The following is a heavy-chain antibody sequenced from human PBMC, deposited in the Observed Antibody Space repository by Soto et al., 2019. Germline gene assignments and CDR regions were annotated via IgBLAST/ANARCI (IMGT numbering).Heavy chain of an antibody. D-gene: IGHD2-2*01. CDR3: ARSDCTSTSCYVVWFDT. CDR1: GFNFSNYG. CDR2: ISSSSTYI. V-gene: IGHV3-21*01. Sequence: EVQLVESGGGLVKPGGSLRISCTASGFNFSNYGMNWVRQAPGKGLEWVSSISSSSTYISYADSVKGRITISRDHAENSVYLQMNSLRADDTAVYYCARSDCTSTSCYVVWFDTWGQGTLVTVSS. J-gene: IGHJ5*02.